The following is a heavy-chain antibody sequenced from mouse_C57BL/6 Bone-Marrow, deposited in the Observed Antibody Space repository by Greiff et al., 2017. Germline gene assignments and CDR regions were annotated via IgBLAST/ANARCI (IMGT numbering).Heavy chain of an antibody. CDR3: AREGAYSNYDYDAMDY. D-gene: IGHD2-5*01. Sequence: VKLQQPGAELVKPGASVKMSCKASGYTFTSYWITWVKQRPGQGLEWIGDIYPGSGSTNYNEKFKSKATLTVDTSSSTAYMQLSSLTSEDSAVYYCAREGAYSNYDYDAMDYWGQGTSVTVSS. V-gene: IGHV1-55*01. CDR2: IYPGSGST. CDR1: GYTFTSYW. J-gene: IGHJ4*01.